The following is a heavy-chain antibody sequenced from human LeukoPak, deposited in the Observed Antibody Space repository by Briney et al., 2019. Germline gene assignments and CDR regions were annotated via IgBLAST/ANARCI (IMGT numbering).Heavy chain of an antibody. D-gene: IGHD2-15*01. Sequence: AGSLTLSCVASGFTFSNYAMSWVRQAPGKRLEWVSLISGDGGRTYYADSVKGRFTISRDNSKSALYMVMNSLRTEDTALYYCLKDIQTPDHGIDIWGQGTTVTVSS. CDR2: ISGDGGRT. CDR1: GFTFSNYA. J-gene: IGHJ6*02. CDR3: LKDIQTPDHGIDI. V-gene: IGHV3-43*02.